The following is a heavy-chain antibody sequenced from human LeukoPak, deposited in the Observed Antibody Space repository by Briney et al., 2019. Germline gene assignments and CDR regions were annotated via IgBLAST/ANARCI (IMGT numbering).Heavy chain of an antibody. CDR2: IYYSGST. Sequence: SQTLSLTCTVSGGSISSGGYYWSWIRQHPGKGLEWIGYIYYSGSTYYNPSLKSRVTISVDTSKNQFSLKLSSVTAADTAVYYCARDRPLFTMVRGVRARYYFDYWGQGTLVTVSS. D-gene: IGHD3-10*01. V-gene: IGHV4-31*03. CDR1: GGSISSGGYY. J-gene: IGHJ4*02. CDR3: ARDRPLFTMVRGVRARYYFDY.